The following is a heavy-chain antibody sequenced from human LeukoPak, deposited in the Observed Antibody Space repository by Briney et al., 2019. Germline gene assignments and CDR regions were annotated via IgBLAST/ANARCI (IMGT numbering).Heavy chain of an antibody. J-gene: IGHJ4*02. Sequence: GSLTLSCVASGFTYNSHAMSWIRQAPGKGLEWVSGISANGANTYYTDSVRGRFTISRDNSKNTVYLQMSSLSAEDTAIYYCAKDQGFSYYYLDYWGQGILVTVT. V-gene: IGHV3-23*01. D-gene: IGHD5-18*01. CDR2: ISANGANT. CDR1: GFTYNSHA. CDR3: AKDQGFSYYYLDY.